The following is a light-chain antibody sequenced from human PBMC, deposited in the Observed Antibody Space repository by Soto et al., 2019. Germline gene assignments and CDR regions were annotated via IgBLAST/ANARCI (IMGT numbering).Light chain of an antibody. Sequence: EIVMTQSPATLSVSPGERATLSCRASQSVSSNLAWYQQKPDQAPMLLIYVASTRSTGIPARFSGSGSGTEFTLTISSLQSEYFAVCYCQQYNNWPPWTFGQGTKVEIK. CDR3: QQYNNWPPWT. J-gene: IGKJ1*01. CDR1: QSVSSN. V-gene: IGKV3-15*01. CDR2: VAS.